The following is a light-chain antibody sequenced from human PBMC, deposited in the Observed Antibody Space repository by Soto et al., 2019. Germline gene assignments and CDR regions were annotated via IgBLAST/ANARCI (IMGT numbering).Light chain of an antibody. V-gene: IGLV2-23*01. J-gene: IGLJ1*01. CDR1: SSDVGSYSL. CDR2: EDI. CDR3: YTYAGGSTSL. Sequence: QSSLTQPASVSGSPGQSITTSCTGTSSDVGSYSLLSWYQHHPGKAPKLIIYEDIKGPSGVSNRFSGSKSGNTASLRISGLQAEDEADYYCYTYAGGSTSLFGTGTKVTVL.